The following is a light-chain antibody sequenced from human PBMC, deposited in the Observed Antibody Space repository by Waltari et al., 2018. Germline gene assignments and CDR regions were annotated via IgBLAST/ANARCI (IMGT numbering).Light chain of an antibody. V-gene: IGLV1-44*01. CDR3: AAWDDSLNGAWV. CDR1: SSNIGSNN. Sequence: QSVLTQPPSASGTPGQRVTISCSGSSSNIGSNNVNWYQQLTGTAPKLLIYSNDLRPSGVPDRFSGSKSGTSASLAISGLQSEDEADYYCAAWDDSLNGAWVFGGGTKLTVL. J-gene: IGLJ3*02. CDR2: SND.